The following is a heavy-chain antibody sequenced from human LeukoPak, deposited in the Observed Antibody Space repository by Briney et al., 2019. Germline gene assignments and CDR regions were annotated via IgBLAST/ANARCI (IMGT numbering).Heavy chain of an antibody. CDR1: GGSFSGYY. J-gene: IGHJ6*03. Sequence: SETLSVTCAVYGGSFSGYYWSWIRQPPGKGLEWIGEINHSGSTNYNPSLKSRVTISVDTSKNQFSLKLSSVTAADTAVYYCARGWQRRTAYYYYMDVWGKGTTVTVSS. CDR2: INHSGST. V-gene: IGHV4-34*01. D-gene: IGHD2-21*02. CDR3: ARGWQRRTAYYYYMDV.